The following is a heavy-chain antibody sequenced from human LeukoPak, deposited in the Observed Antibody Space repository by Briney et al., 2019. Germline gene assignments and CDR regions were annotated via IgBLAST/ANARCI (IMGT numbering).Heavy chain of an antibody. CDR1: GFTFSSYA. J-gene: IGHJ6*02. CDR3: ARDRSTVTMYYYYGMDV. Sequence: PGGSLRLSRAASGFTFSSYAMHWVRQAPGKGLEWVAVISYDGSNKYYADSVKGRFTISRDNSKNTLYLQMNSLRAEDTAVYYCARDRSTVTMYYYYGMDVWGQGTTVTVSS. V-gene: IGHV3-30-3*01. D-gene: IGHD4-17*01. CDR2: ISYDGSNK.